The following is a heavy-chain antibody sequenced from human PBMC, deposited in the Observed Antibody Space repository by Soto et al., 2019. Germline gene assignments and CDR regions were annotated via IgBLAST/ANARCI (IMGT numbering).Heavy chain of an antibody. CDR2: ISSSGSYT. J-gene: IGHJ6*02. V-gene: IGHV3-11*06. Sequence: PGGSLRLSCAASGFTFSDYYMSWIRQAPGKGLEWVSYISSSGSYTNYADSVKGRFTISRDNAKNSLYLQMNSLRAEDTAVYYCARGGSYYYYYGMDVWGQGTTVTVSS. CDR3: ARGGSYYYYYGMDV. CDR1: GFTFSDYY.